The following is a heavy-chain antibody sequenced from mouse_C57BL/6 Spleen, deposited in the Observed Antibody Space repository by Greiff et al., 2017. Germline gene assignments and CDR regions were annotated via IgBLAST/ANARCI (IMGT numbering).Heavy chain of an antibody. CDR2: ISSGSSTI. CDR1: GFTFSDYG. V-gene: IGHV5-17*01. J-gene: IGHJ2*01. Sequence: EVKLQESGGGLVKPGGSLKLSCAASGFTFSDYGMHWVRQAPEKGLEWVAYISSGSSTIYYADTVKGRFTISRDNAKNTLFLQMTSLRSEDTAMYYCARDGNYEGVYFDYWGQGTTLAVSS. CDR3: ARDGNYEGVYFDY. D-gene: IGHD2-1*01.